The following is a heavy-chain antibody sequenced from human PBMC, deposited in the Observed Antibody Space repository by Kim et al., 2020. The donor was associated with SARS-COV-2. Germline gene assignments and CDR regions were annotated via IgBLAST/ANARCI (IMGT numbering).Heavy chain of an antibody. V-gene: IGHV3-15*01. D-gene: IGHD6-6*01. CDR2: IKSNTDGGTT. J-gene: IGHJ4*02. CDR1: GSTFSKAW. Sequence: GGSLRLSCAASGSTFSKAWMSWVRQAPGKGLEWVGRIKSNTDGGTTDYAAPVKGRFDISRDDSKNTLYLQMNSLKAEDTAVYYCTAIGSLIAVRPNLNWGQATLVTVSS. CDR3: TAIGSLIAVRPNLN.